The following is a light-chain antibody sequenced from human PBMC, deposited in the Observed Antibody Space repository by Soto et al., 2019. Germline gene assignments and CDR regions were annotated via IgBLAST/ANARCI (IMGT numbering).Light chain of an antibody. J-gene: IGKJ5*01. CDR2: DAS. CDR3: HQYGTFPIT. CDR1: QSVDVY. Sequence: EIVLTQSPATLSLSPGERATLSCRASQSVDVYLAWYQQKPGQAPRLLIYDASNRATGIPARFSGSGSGTDFTLTISRLEPEDFAVYFCHQYGTFPITFGQGTRLEIK. V-gene: IGKV3-11*01.